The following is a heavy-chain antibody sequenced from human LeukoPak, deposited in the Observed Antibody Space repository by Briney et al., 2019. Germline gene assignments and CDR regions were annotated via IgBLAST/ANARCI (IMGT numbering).Heavy chain of an antibody. V-gene: IGHV4-30-4*01. CDR1: GGSISSANMY. CDR2: ISYSGST. Sequence: SETLSLTCNVSGGSISSANMYWSWIRQPPGKGLEWIGYISYSGSTYYNASLKSRVTISFDTSNNRFSLKLTSMTAADTAIYFCARVDMATIFDYWGQRALVTVSS. J-gene: IGHJ4*02. CDR3: ARVDMATIFDY. D-gene: IGHD5-24*01.